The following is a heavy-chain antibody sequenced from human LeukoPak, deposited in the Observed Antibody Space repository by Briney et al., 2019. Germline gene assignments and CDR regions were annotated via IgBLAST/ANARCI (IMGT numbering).Heavy chain of an antibody. V-gene: IGHV1-18*01. CDR2: ISASNGNT. J-gene: IGHJ4*02. CDR3: ARALSRGYSGYDYGLGY. D-gene: IGHD5-12*01. Sequence: GASVKVSCKASGYTFINYGVTWVRQAPGQGLEWMGWISASNGNTNYAQKLQGGVTMTTETSTSTAYMGLRSLRSDDTAVYYCARALSRGYSGYDYGLGYWGQGTLVTVSS. CDR1: GYTFINYG.